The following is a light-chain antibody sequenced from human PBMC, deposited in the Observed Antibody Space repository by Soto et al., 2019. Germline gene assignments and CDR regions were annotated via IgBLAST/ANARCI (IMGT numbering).Light chain of an antibody. Sequence: DIQMTQSPSSLSASVGARVTITCRASQGVSAYLLWYQQRQGTAPKLLIYAASNLLSGVPSRFSGSGSGTDFTLSITGLQPEDFATYYCQQTYDTLFSFGPGTTLDLK. CDR3: QQTYDTLFS. V-gene: IGKV1-39*01. CDR1: QGVSAY. CDR2: AAS. J-gene: IGKJ3*01.